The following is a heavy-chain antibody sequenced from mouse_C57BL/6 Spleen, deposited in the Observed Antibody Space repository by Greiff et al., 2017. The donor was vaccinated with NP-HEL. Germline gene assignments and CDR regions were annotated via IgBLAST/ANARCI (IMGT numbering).Heavy chain of an antibody. Sequence: QVHVKQSGAELVRPGTSVKVSCKASGYAFTNYLIEWVKQRPGQGLEWIGVINPGSGGTNYNEKFKGKATLTADKSSSTAYMQLSSLTSEDSAVYFCARGEDYYGSSLDYWGQGTTLTVSS. CDR2: INPGSGGT. CDR3: ARGEDYYGSSLDY. V-gene: IGHV1-54*01. D-gene: IGHD1-1*01. CDR1: GYAFTNYL. J-gene: IGHJ2*01.